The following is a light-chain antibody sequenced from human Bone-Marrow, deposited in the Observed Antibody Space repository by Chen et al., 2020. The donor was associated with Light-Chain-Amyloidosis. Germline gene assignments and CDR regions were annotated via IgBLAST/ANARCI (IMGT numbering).Light chain of an antibody. CDR3: SSYTITNTLV. CDR2: EVT. Sequence: QSALTQPASVSGSPGQSITISCTGTSSDVGGDNHVSWYQQHPDKAPKLMIYEVTNRPSWVPERFSGSKSDNTASLTISGLQTEAEADYFCSSYTITNTLVFGSGTRVTVL. CDR1: SSDVGGDNH. V-gene: IGLV2-14*01. J-gene: IGLJ1*01.